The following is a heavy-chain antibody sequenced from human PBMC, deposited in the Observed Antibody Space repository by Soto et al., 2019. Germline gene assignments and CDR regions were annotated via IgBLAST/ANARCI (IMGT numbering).Heavy chain of an antibody. CDR1: GYSFSSYG. Sequence: ASVKVSCEASGYSFSSYGISWVRQAPGQGLEWMGWISAYNGNTNYAQKLQGRVTMTTDTSTSTAYMELRSLRSDDTAVYYCARSLAVAGETGWFDPWGQGTLVTVSS. CDR3: ARSLAVAGETGWFDP. J-gene: IGHJ5*02. D-gene: IGHD6-19*01. CDR2: ISAYNGNT. V-gene: IGHV1-18*01.